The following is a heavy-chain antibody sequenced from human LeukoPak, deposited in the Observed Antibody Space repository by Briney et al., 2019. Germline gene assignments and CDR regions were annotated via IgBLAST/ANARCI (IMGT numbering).Heavy chain of an antibody. CDR2: IKQDGSEN. Sequence: GGSLRLSCAASGFTFSSYWMCWVRQAPGKGLEWVASIKQDGSENYYVDSLKGRFTISRDNAKNSLYLQMSSLRAEDTAVYYCASQGGGWHPAGHWGLGTLVTVSS. V-gene: IGHV3-7*01. CDR3: ASQGGGWHPAGH. D-gene: IGHD6-19*01. CDR1: GFTFSSYW. J-gene: IGHJ4*02.